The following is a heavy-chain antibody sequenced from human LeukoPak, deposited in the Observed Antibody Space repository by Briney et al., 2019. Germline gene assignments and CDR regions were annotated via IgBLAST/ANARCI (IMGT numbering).Heavy chain of an antibody. CDR3: VKSRGGGWYVLDY. CDR2: IVSDGTNT. V-gene: IGHV3-64D*09. Sequence: AGGSLRLSCSASGFTFSGYAMHWVRQAPGKGLEYVSAIVSDGTNTYYADLLKGRFTVSRNNSKNTLYLQMSSLRAEDTAVYYCVKSRGGGWYVLDYWGQGTLVTVSS. J-gene: IGHJ4*02. D-gene: IGHD6-19*01. CDR1: GFTFSGYA.